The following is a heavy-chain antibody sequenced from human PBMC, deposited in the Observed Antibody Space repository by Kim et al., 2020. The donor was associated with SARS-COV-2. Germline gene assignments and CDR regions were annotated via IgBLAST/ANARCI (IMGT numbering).Heavy chain of an antibody. CDR3: AKDMQTYYYGSGSYLPDY. D-gene: IGHD3-10*01. V-gene: IGHV3-9*01. Sequence: GGSLRLSCAASGFTFDDYAMHWVRQAPGKGLEWVSGISWNSGSIGYADSVKGRFTISRDNAKNSLYLQMNSLRAEDTALYYCAKDMQTYYYGSGSYLPDYWGQGTLVTVSS. CDR1: GFTFDDYA. CDR2: ISWNSGSI. J-gene: IGHJ4*02.